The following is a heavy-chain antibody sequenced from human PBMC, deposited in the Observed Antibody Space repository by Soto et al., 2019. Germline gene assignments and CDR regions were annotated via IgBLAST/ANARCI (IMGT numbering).Heavy chain of an antibody. CDR3: ARLLRGTIVDY. D-gene: IGHD3-10*01. Sequence: QVQLQESGPGLVKPSETLSLTCTVSGGSISSHYWSWIRQTPGKGLEWIGYIHYSGNTNYNPSLKTRAPIPAAAAKSQVSLRVRSVTAADAAVYWCARLLRGTIVDYWGQGTPVTVSS. V-gene: IGHV4-59*11. J-gene: IGHJ4*02. CDR2: IHYSGNT. CDR1: GGSISSHY.